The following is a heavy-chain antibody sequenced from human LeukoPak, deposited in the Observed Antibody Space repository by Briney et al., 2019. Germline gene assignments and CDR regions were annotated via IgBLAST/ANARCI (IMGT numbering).Heavy chain of an antibody. J-gene: IGHJ4*02. Sequence: ASVKVSCKASGYTFTGYYMHWVRQAPGQGLEWMGWISAYNGNTNYAQKLQGRVTMTTDTSTSTAYMELRSLRSDDTAVYYCATQHDCSSTSCPLDYWGQGTLVTVSS. CDR1: GYTFTGYY. D-gene: IGHD2-2*01. CDR3: ATQHDCSSTSCPLDY. V-gene: IGHV1-18*04. CDR2: ISAYNGNT.